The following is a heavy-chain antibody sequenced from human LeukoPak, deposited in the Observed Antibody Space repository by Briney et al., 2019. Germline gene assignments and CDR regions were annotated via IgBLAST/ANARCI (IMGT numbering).Heavy chain of an antibody. CDR1: GGGFSGYY. CDR2: INHSGRT. J-gene: IGHJ1*01. D-gene: IGHD6-13*01. V-gene: IGHV4-34*01. CDR3: ARGRLAAAGQGYFQH. Sequence: PSETLSLTCAVYGGGFSGYYWSWIRQPLGKGLEWIGEINHSGRTNYNPSLKSRVTISVDTSKNQFSLKLSSVTAADTAVYYCARGRLAAAGQGYFQHWGQGTLVTVSS.